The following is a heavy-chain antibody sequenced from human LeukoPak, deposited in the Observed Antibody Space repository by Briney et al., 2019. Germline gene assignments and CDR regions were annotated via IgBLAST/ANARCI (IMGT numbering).Heavy chain of an antibody. V-gene: IGHV3-74*01. J-gene: IGHJ4*02. Sequence: GGSLRLSCEASGFTFSGYWMYWVRQGPVKGLVWVSHINPDGGTTTYADSVKGRFTISRDNAKNTLYLQMNSLRADDTAVYFRAXENWRTADHWGQGTLVTV. CDR2: INPDGGTT. CDR1: GFTFSGYW. CDR3: AXENWRTADH.